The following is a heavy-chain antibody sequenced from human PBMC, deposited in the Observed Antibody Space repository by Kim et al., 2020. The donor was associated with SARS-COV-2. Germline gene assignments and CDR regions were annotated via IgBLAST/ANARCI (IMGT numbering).Heavy chain of an antibody. D-gene: IGHD6-13*01. V-gene: IGHV4-34*01. CDR2: INHSGST. CDR3: ARGVAARPRTIAAAGLFDP. CDR1: GGSFSGYY. J-gene: IGHJ5*02. Sequence: SETLSLTCAVYGGSFSGYYWSWIRQPPGKGLEWIGEINHSGSTNYNPSLKSRVTISVDTSKNQFSLKLSSVTAADTAVYYCARGVAARPRTIAAAGLFDPWGQGTLVTVSS.